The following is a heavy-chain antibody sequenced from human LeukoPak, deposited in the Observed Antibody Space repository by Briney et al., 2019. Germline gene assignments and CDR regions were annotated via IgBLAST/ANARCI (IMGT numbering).Heavy chain of an antibody. CDR2: ISDSGSST. CDR1: GFIFSDFA. J-gene: IGHJ4*02. Sequence: GGSVRLSCAASGFIFSDFAMSWVRQAPGKGLEWVSGISDSGSSTYYADSVKGRFTISRDSSKNTLYLEMNSLRAEDTALYYCVKVATLDDWGQGTLVTVSS. V-gene: IGHV3-23*01. CDR3: VKVATLDD. D-gene: IGHD2-15*01.